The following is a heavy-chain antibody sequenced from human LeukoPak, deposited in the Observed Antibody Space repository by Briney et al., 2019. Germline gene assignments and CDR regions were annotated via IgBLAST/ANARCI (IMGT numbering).Heavy chain of an antibody. CDR3: ASLVDFWSGYSNY. V-gene: IGHV4-39*07. D-gene: IGHD3-3*01. J-gene: IGHJ4*02. Sequence: SETLSLTCTVPGGSISSSSYYWGWIRQPLGKGLEWIGSIYYSGSTYYNPSLKSRVTISVDTSKNQFSLKLNSVTAADTAVYYCASLVDFWSGYSNYWGQGTLVTVSS. CDR1: GGSISSSSYY. CDR2: IYYSGST.